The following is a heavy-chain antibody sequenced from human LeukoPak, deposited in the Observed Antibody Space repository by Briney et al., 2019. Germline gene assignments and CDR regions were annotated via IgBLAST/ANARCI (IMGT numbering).Heavy chain of an antibody. Sequence: ASVKVSCKASGYTFTSYDINWVRQATGQGLEWMGWMNPNSGNTGYAQKFQGRVTMTGNTSISTAYMELSSLRSEDTAVYYCARARTSRITMVRGVIITPNNFDYWGQGTLVTVSS. J-gene: IGHJ4*02. CDR2: MNPNSGNT. V-gene: IGHV1-8*01. CDR1: GYTFTSYD. D-gene: IGHD3-10*01. CDR3: ARARTSRITMVRGVIITPNNFDY.